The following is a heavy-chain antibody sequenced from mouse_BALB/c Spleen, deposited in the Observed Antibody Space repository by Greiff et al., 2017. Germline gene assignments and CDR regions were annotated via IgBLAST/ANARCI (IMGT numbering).Heavy chain of an antibody. D-gene: IGHD2-1*01. CDR1: GFTFSSFG. V-gene: IGHV5-17*02. CDR3: ARNGNTFDY. J-gene: IGHJ2*01. CDR2: ISSGSSTI. Sequence: EVQRVESGGGLVQPGGSRKLSCAASGFTFSSFGMHWVRQAPEKGLEWVAYISSGSSTIYYADTVKGRFTISRDNPKNTLFLQMTSLRSEDTAMYYCARNGNTFDYWGQGTTLTVSS.